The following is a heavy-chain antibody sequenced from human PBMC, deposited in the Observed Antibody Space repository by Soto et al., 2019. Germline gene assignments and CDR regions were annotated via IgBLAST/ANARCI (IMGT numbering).Heavy chain of an antibody. V-gene: IGHV4-61*05. D-gene: IGHD2-2*01. CDR2: IYYSGST. J-gene: IGHJ5*02. CDR1: GGSISSSSYY. Sequence: SETLSLTCTVSGGSISSSSYYWGWIRQPPGKGLEWIGYIYYSGSTNYNPSLKSRVTISVDTSKNQFSLKLSSVTAADTAVYYCARVPGPWGQGTLVTVSS. CDR3: ARVPGP.